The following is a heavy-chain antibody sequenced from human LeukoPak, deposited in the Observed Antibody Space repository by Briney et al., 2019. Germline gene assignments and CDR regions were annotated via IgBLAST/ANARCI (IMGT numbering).Heavy chain of an antibody. CDR2: IIPIFGIA. V-gene: IGHV1-69*04. J-gene: IGHJ1*01. D-gene: IGHD6-13*01. CDR1: GGTLSSYA. CDR3: ARDLGIAAAAYAEYFQH. Sequence: ASVKVSCKASGGTLSSYAISWVRQAPGQGLEWMGRIIPIFGIANYAQKFQGRVTITADKSTSTAYMELSSLRSEDTAVYYCARDLGIAAAAYAEYFQHWGQGTLVTVSS.